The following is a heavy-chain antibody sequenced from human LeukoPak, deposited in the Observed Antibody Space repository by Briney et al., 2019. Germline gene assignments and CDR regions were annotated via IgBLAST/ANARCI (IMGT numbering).Heavy chain of an antibody. D-gene: IGHD3-22*01. V-gene: IGHV3-23*01. Sequence: GGSLRLSCTGSGFTFRSYALSWVRQAPGTGLEWVSAIGGSGGTYYTDSVKGRFTISRDNSKNALYLQMNGLRAEDTAVYYCGIRDTSAYYVFWGQGTLVTVSS. CDR3: GIRDTSAYYVF. CDR1: GFTFRSYA. J-gene: IGHJ4*02. CDR2: IGGSGGT.